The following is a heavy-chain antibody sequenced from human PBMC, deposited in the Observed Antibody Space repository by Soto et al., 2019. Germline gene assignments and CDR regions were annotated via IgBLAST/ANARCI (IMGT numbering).Heavy chain of an antibody. V-gene: IGHV3-23*01. Sequence: PGGSLRLSCAASGFTFSNYAMSWVRQAPGKGLEWVSGISANGGSTYYTDSVKGRFTISRDNSKNTLYLQMNYLRAEDTAVYYCAKVDQTTVASYYFDFWGQGTLVTVSS. CDR2: ISANGGST. D-gene: IGHD4-17*01. CDR1: GFTFSNYA. CDR3: AKVDQTTVASYYFDF. J-gene: IGHJ4*02.